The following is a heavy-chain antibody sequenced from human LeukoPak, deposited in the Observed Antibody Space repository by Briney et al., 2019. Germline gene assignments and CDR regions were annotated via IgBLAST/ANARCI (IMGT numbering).Heavy chain of an antibody. Sequence: ASVKVSCKASGYTFTSYGISWVRQAPGQGLEWMGWISAYNGNTNYAQKLQGRVTMTTDTSTSTAYMELRSLRSEDTAVYYCATDCTNGVCYTRSFDYWGQGTLVTVSS. V-gene: IGHV1-18*01. D-gene: IGHD2-8*01. CDR2: ISAYNGNT. J-gene: IGHJ4*02. CDR3: ATDCTNGVCYTRSFDY. CDR1: GYTFTSYG.